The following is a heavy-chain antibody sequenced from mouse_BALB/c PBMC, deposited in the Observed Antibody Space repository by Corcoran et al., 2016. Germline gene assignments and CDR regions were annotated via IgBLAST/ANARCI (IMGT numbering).Heavy chain of an antibody. Sequence: EVQLQQSGAELVKPGASVKLSCTASGFNIKDTYMHWVKQRPEQGLEWIGRIDPANGNTKYDPKFQGKATITADTSSNTAYLQRSSLTSEDTAVYYCARGNYGYYYAMDYWGQGTSVTVSS. V-gene: IGHV14-3*02. CDR2: IDPANGNT. D-gene: IGHD1-2*01. J-gene: IGHJ4*01. CDR3: ARGNYGYYYAMDY. CDR1: GFNIKDTY.